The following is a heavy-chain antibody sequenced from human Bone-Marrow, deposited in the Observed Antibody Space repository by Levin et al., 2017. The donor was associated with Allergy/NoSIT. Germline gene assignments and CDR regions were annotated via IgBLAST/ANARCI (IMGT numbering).Heavy chain of an antibody. CDR1: GYTFTSYD. J-gene: IGHJ6*02. Sequence: GESLKISCKASGYTFTSYDINWVRQATGQGLEWMGWMNPNSGNTGYAQKFQGRVTMTRNTSISTAYMELSSLRSEDTAVYYCARGMLSLGELSYYGMDVWGQGTTVTVSS. CDR2: MNPNSGNT. D-gene: IGHD3-16*02. CDR3: ARGMLSLGELSYYGMDV. V-gene: IGHV1-8*01.